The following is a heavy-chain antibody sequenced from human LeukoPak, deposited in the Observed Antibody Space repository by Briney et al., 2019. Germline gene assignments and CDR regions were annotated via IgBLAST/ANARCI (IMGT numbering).Heavy chain of an antibody. CDR1: GGSLGSYY. CDR2: VYTSGST. V-gene: IGHV4-4*07. Sequence: SETLSLTCTVSGGSLGSYYWSWIRQPAGKGLEWIGRVYTSGSTNYNPSLKSRVTMSIDTSKNQFSLEVSSVTAADPAVYYCARAPGYCSTTSCEYYYYKDVWGKGTTVTVSS. J-gene: IGHJ6*03. CDR3: ARAPGYCSTTSCEYYYYKDV. D-gene: IGHD2-2*01.